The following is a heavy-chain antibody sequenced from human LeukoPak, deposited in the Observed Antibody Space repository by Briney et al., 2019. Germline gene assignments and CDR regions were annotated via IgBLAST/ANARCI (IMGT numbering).Heavy chain of an antibody. CDR3: AKRWYYDSSGTDY. D-gene: IGHD3-22*01. J-gene: IGHJ4*02. CDR2: ISGSGGST. V-gene: IGHV3-23*01. CDR1: GFTLSSLG. Sequence: QTRGTLRLSCAGSGFTLSSLGVSWGGQAAGKGLEGVSAISGSGGSTYYADSVKGRFTISRDNSKNTLYLQMNSLRAEDTAVYYCAKRWYYDSSGTDYWGQGTLVTVSS.